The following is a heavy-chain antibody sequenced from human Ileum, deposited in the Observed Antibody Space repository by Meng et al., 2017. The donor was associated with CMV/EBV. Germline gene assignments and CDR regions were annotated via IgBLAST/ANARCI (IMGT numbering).Heavy chain of an antibody. CDR3: ARHSPGPASLLRNDY. D-gene: IGHD3-16*01. CDR2: IYNDGAT. V-gene: IGHV3-66*02. CDR1: GFTVTSSS. Sequence: GESPKISCAAPGFTVTSSSLSWVRQAPGKGLEWVSLIYNDGATHYADFVKGRFTVSRDASKNTLYLQKNSLRPEDTALYCCARHSPGPASLLRNDYWGQGTLVTVSS. J-gene: IGHJ4*02.